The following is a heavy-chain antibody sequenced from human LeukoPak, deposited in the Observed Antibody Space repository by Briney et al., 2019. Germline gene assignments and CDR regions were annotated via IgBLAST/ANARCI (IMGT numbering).Heavy chain of an antibody. D-gene: IGHD6-13*01. J-gene: IGHJ4*01. Sequence: GGSLRLSCAVSGFTFTDYWMNWVRQAPGKELEWVASIRQDGSEKTYVDSVKGRFTISRDNTKNSLSFQLNSLRVEDTAVYYFARDGTAAGLYFDLWGQGTLVTVSS. CDR1: GFTFTDYW. CDR3: ARDGTAAGLYFDL. V-gene: IGHV3-7*01. CDR2: IRQDGSEK.